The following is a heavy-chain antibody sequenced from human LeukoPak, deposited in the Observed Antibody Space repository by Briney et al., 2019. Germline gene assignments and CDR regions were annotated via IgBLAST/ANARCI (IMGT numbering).Heavy chain of an antibody. CDR1: GVTFSNYA. V-gene: IGHV3-23*01. CDR2: ISGSGDST. Sequence: PGRSLRLSCAVSGVTFSNYAMSWVRQAPGKGLEWVSTISGSGDSTFYAGSVKGRFTISRDNSKNMLYLQMNSLRADDTAVYYCARDGTAYYDFWSGYYPFDYWGQGTLVTVSS. CDR3: ARDGTAYYDFWSGYYPFDY. J-gene: IGHJ4*02. D-gene: IGHD3-3*01.